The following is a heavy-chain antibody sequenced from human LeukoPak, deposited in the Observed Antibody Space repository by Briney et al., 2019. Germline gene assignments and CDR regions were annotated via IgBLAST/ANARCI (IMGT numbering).Heavy chain of an antibody. J-gene: IGHJ5*02. Sequence: SETLSLTCAVSGGSISSGGYSWSWIRQPPGKGLEWIGYICHSGSTYYNPSLKSRVTISVDRSKNQFSLKLSSVTAADTAVYYCARELGLPSGKYNWFDPWGQGTLVTVSS. V-gene: IGHV4-30-2*01. CDR2: ICHSGST. D-gene: IGHD6-19*01. CDR1: GGSISSGGYS. CDR3: ARELGLPSGKYNWFDP.